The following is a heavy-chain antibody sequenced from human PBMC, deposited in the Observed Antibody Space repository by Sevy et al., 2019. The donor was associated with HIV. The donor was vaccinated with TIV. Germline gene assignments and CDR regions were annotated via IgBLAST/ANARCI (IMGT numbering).Heavy chain of an antibody. V-gene: IGHV3-33*01. CDR3: ARDLEFYDYGDYGPAFMPDY. CDR1: GFTFSSYG. D-gene: IGHD4-17*01. CDR2: IWFDGSNT. Sequence: GGSLRLSCAASGFTFSSYGMHWVRQAPGKGLEWVAIIWFDGSNTYYADSVKGRFTISRDIAKNTLHLQMNSLRAEDTTVYYCARDLEFYDYGDYGPAFMPDYWGQGTLVTVSS. J-gene: IGHJ4*02.